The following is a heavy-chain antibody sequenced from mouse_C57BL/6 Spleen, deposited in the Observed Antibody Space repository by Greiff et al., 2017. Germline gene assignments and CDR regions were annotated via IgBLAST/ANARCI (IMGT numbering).Heavy chain of an antibody. Sequence: EVKLQESGPELVKPGASVKISCKASGYSFTDYNMNWVKQSNGKSLAWIGVINPNYGTTSYNQKFKGKATLTVYQSSSTAYMQLNSLTSEDSAVYYCALYGKGNAMDYWGQGTSVTVSS. CDR2: INPNYGTT. J-gene: IGHJ4*01. V-gene: IGHV1-39*01. CDR1: GYSFTDYN. D-gene: IGHD2-1*01. CDR3: ALYGKGNAMDY.